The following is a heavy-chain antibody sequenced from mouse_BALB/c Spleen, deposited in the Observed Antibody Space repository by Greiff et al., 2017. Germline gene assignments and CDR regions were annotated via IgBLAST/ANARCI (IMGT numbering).Heavy chain of an antibody. CDR2: IYPGSGNT. Sequence: QVQLQQSGAELVRPGTSVKISCKASGYAFTNYWLGWVKQRPGHGLEWIGDIYPGSGNTYYNEKFKGKATLTADKSSSTAYMQLSSLTSEDSAVYFCANDGYYGDAMDYWGQGTSVTVSS. CDR3: ANDGYYGDAMDY. V-gene: IGHV1-63*01. J-gene: IGHJ4*01. D-gene: IGHD2-3*01. CDR1: GYAFTNYW.